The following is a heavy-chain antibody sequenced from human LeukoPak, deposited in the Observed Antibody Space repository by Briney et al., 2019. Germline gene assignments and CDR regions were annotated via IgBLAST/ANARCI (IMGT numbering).Heavy chain of an antibody. CDR2: IDPSDSYT. V-gene: IGHV5-10-1*04. CDR3: ARKSGRAFDI. CDR1: GYTFTSHW. Sequence: GESLKISCQVSGYTFTSHWISWVRQMPGKGLEWMGKIDPSDSYTKYSPSFQGQVTISADKSISTAYLQWSSLKASDTAMYYCARKSGRAFDIWGQGTMVTVSS. D-gene: IGHD2-15*01. J-gene: IGHJ3*02.